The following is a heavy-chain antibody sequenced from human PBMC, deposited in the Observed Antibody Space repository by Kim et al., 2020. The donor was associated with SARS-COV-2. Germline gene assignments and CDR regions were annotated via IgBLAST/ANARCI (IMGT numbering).Heavy chain of an antibody. J-gene: IGHJ6*03. CDR2: IKSKSDGGTS. CDR3: TTQVVTLNFSYYYID. Sequence: GGSLRLSCAASGFTFSNAWMSWVRQAPGKGLEWVGRIKSKSDGGTSDYSAPVQGSFTISRDESKNMLYMLINRLKTKAIAVYYCTTQVVTLNFSYYYID. CDR1: GFTFSNAW. V-gene: IGHV3-15*01. D-gene: IGHD2-15*01.